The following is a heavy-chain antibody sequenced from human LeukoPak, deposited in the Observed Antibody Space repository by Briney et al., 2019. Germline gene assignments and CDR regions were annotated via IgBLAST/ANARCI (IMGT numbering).Heavy chain of an antibody. J-gene: IGHJ3*02. D-gene: IGHD4-17*01. CDR1: GYTFTSYY. CDR3: ASFCGDYGDAFDI. Sequence: ASVKVSCKASGYTFTSYYMHWVRQAPGQGLEWMGIINPSGGSTSYAQKFQGRVTMTRDTSTSTVYMELSSLRSEDTAVYYCASFCGDYGDAFDIWGQGTMATVSS. V-gene: IGHV1-46*01. CDR2: INPSGGST.